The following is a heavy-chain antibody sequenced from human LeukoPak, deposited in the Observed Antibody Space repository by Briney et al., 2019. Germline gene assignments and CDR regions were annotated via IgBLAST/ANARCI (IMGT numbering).Heavy chain of an antibody. Sequence: GGSLRLSCAASGFTFRDYTMNWVRQAPGKGLEWVSAISKSSTYIKYADSVKGRFTVSRDNAKNSLFLQMNSPRVEDTAVYYCAREVVIVVEPAANTIDYWGQGTRVAVSS. CDR1: GFTFRDYT. CDR3: AREVVIVVEPAANTIDY. J-gene: IGHJ4*02. CDR2: ISKSSTYI. D-gene: IGHD2-2*01. V-gene: IGHV3-21*01.